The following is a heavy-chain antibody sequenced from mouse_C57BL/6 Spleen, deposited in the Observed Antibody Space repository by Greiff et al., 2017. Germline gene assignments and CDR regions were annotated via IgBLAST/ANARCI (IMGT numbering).Heavy chain of an antibody. Sequence: DVKLQESGTVLARPGASVKMSCKTSGYTFTSYWMPWVKQRPGQGLEWIGAIYPGNSDTSYNQKFKGKAKLTAVTSASTAYMELSSLTNEDSAVYYCTRKALGSSAFNYWGQGTTLTVSS. CDR1: GYTFTSYW. CDR2: IYPGNSDT. V-gene: IGHV1-5*01. J-gene: IGHJ2*01. D-gene: IGHD1-1*01. CDR3: TRKALGSSAFNY.